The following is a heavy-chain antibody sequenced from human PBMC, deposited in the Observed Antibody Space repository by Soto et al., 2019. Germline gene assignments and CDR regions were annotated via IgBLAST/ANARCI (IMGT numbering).Heavy chain of an antibody. CDR3: ASSLRYFLYYYYGMDV. CDR1: GFSVSSNG. CDR2: IYSGGST. D-gene: IGHD3-9*01. Sequence: GGSLRLSCAASGFSVSSNGMSWVRQAPGKRLEWVSVIYSGGSTYYADSVKGRFTITRDNSKNTLYLQMNSLRAEDTVVYYCASSLRYFLYYYYGMDVWGQGTTVTSP. J-gene: IGHJ6*02. V-gene: IGHV3-53*01.